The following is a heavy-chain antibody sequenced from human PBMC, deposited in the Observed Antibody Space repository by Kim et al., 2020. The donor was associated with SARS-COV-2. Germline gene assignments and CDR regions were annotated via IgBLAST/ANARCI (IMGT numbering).Heavy chain of an antibody. J-gene: IGHJ4*02. Sequence: GGSLRLSCAASGFTFSRSGMHWVRQAPGKGLEWVAIIPYDGSNKYYADSVKGRFTISRDNSKNTLYLEMNSLRAEDTAMYYCARDSKDSSRFGLGYLDYWGQGTLVIFSS. CDR3: ARDSKDSSRFGLGYLDY. CDR2: IPYDGSNK. D-gene: IGHD6-13*01. V-gene: IGHV3-33*05. CDR1: GFTFSRSG.